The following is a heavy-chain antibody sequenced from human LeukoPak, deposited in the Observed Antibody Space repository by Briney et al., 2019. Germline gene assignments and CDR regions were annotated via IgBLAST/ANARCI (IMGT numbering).Heavy chain of an antibody. CDR3: ARGHQDYYDNSALNWFDP. V-gene: IGHV4-59*12. CDR2: IYYSGNT. CDR1: GGSISSYY. D-gene: IGHD3-22*01. J-gene: IGHJ5*02. Sequence: SETLSLTCTVSGGSISSYYWSWIRQPPGKGLEWIGYIYYSGNTNYNPSLKSRVTISVDTSKNQFSLKLSSVTAADTAVYFCARGHQDYYDNSALNWFDPWGQGTLVTVSS.